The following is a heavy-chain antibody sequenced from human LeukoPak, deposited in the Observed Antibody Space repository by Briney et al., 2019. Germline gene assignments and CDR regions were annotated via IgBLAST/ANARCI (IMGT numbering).Heavy chain of an antibody. Sequence: SETLSLTCTVSGGSISSGSYYLSWIRRPARKGLEWIGRIYTSGSTNYNPSLKSRVTISVDTSKNQFSLKLSSVTAADTAVYYCASPPAGYSSSWYGNWGQGTLVTVSS. CDR2: IYTSGST. CDR3: ASPPAGYSSSWYGN. V-gene: IGHV4-61*02. D-gene: IGHD6-13*01. CDR1: GGSISSGSYY. J-gene: IGHJ4*02.